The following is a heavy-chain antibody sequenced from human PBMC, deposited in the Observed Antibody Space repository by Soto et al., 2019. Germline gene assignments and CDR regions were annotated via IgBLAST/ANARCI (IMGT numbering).Heavy chain of an antibody. V-gene: IGHV1-46*01. CDR1: GYTFTRDK. J-gene: IGHJ5*02. D-gene: IGHD3-10*01. Sequence: GASVKVSCKASGYTFTRDKIHWVRQAPGQGLEWMGMIEPSGGKTSYAQMFQGRVTLTSDTSTSTVYMVLSSLRSEDTAIYFCGRVMRSLLSITALDTWGQGTLVTVSS. CDR2: IEPSGGKT. CDR3: GRVMRSLLSITALDT.